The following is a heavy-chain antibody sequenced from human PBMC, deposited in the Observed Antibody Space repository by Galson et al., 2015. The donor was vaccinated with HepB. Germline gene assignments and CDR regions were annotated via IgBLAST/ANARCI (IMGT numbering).Heavy chain of an antibody. CDR1: GRTFRSYA. V-gene: IGHV1-69*13. CDR2: IIPIFGTA. CDR3: ARERWGLGSYCYYGMDV. J-gene: IGHJ6*02. D-gene: IGHD1-26*01. Sequence: SVKVSCKASGRTFRSYAISWVRQAPGQGLEWMGGIIPIFGTANYAQKFQGRVTITADESTSTAYMELSSLRSEDTAVYYCARERWGLGSYCYYGMDVWGQGTTVTVSS.